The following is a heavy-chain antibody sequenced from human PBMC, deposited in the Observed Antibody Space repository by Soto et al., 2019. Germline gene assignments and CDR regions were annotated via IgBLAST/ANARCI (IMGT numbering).Heavy chain of an antibody. Sequence: SETLSLTCTVSGGSISSYYWTWIRQPPGKGLEWIGYIYYGGSTNYNPSLKSRVTISVDTSKNQFSLDLSSVTSADTAMYYCAREDSGSSIDLWGRGTLVTVSS. J-gene: IGHJ4*02. D-gene: IGHD6-6*01. CDR3: AREDSGSSIDL. CDR1: GGSISSYY. CDR2: IYYGGST. V-gene: IGHV4-59*01.